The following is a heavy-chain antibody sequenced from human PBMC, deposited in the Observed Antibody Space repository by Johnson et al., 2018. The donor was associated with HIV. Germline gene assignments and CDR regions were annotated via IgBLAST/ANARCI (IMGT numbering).Heavy chain of an antibody. V-gene: IGHV3-15*01. CDR1: AFTFSDYY. CDR2: IKSKSDGGTT. Sequence: VQLVESGGGLVKPGGSLRLSCAASAFTFSDYYMSWIRQAPGKGLEWVGRIKSKSDGGTTDYAAPVKGRFTISRDDSKNTLSLQMNSLKTEDTAVYYCTTGDYVWGSYRYTGDDAFDIWGQGTMVTVSS. D-gene: IGHD3-16*02. CDR3: TTGDYVWGSYRYTGDDAFDI. J-gene: IGHJ3*02.